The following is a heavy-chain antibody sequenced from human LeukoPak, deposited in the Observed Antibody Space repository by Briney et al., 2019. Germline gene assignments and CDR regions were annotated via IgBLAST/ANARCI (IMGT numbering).Heavy chain of an antibody. Sequence: SGGSLRLSCAASGFTFSSYGMHWVRQAPGTGREWVAVIWFDGRDKYYVDSVKGRFTISRDNSKNTLYLQMDSLRAEDTAVYYCARDGFDGSGSYDYWGQGTLVTVSS. J-gene: IGHJ4*02. V-gene: IGHV3-33*01. CDR1: GFTFSSYG. CDR2: IWFDGRDK. CDR3: ARDGFDGSGSYDY. D-gene: IGHD3-10*01.